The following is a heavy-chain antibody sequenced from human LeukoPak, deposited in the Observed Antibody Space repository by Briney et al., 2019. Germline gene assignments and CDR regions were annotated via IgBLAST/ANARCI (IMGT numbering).Heavy chain of an antibody. CDR2: ISRDSGDT. CDR3: ARDLPAALD. Sequence: GGSLGLSCVASGFTFSLYSMSWVRQAPGKGLEWVSFISRDSGDTYHTDSVKGRFTISRDNAKNTMYLQMNSLRVEDTAVYYCARDLPAALDWGQGTVVTVSS. D-gene: IGHD2-2*01. V-gene: IGHV3-21*01. J-gene: IGHJ4*02. CDR1: GFTFSLYS.